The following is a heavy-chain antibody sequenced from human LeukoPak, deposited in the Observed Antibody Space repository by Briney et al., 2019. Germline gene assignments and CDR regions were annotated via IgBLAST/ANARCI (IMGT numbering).Heavy chain of an antibody. D-gene: IGHD5-12*01. V-gene: IGHV3-23*01. CDR3: AKVRGMVATYYFDY. Sequence: GGSLRPSCAASGFTFSSYAMSGVRQAPGKGLEWVSAISGSGGSTYYADSVKGRFTISRDNSKNTLYLQMNSLRAEDTALYYCAKVRGMVATYYFDYWGQGTLVTVSS. CDR2: ISGSGGST. CDR1: GFTFSSYA. J-gene: IGHJ4*02.